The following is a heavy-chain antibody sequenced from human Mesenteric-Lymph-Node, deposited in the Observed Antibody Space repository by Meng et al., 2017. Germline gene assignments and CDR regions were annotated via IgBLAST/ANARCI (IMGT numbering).Heavy chain of an antibody. CDR3: ASRDIYSFDF. D-gene: IGHD2-21*01. CDR1: GLTVRRKY. V-gene: IGHV3-66*01. Sequence: EGQLVESGGGLVQPGGSLRLACAASGLTVRRKYMSWVRQAPGKGLEWVSLMYSGGTTSYADSVKGRFTILRDNSKNTLYLQMNNLRAEDTAIYYCASRDIYSFDFWGQGTQVTVSS. CDR2: MYSGGTT. J-gene: IGHJ4*02.